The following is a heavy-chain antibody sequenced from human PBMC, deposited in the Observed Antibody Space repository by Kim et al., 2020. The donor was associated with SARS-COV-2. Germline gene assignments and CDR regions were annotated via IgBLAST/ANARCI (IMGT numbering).Heavy chain of an antibody. J-gene: IGHJ6*02. CDR2: IKQDGSEK. D-gene: IGHD6-6*01. CDR3: AREERIAPNYYYGMDG. CDR1: GFTFSSYW. V-gene: IGHV3-7*03. Sequence: GGSLRLSCAASGFTFSSYWMNWVRQAPGKGPEWVANIKQDGSEKNYVNSVKGQFTISRDNAKNSLYLQMNSLRAEDTAVYYCAREERIAPNYYYGMDGWGRGTTVTVSS.